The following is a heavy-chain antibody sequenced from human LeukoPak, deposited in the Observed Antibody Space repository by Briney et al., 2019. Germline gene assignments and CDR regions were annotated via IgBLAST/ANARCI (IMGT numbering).Heavy chain of an antibody. J-gene: IGHJ6*03. D-gene: IGHD1-26*01. V-gene: IGHV1-2*02. CDR2: INPNSGGT. CDR3: ARGAGAHNYYYMDV. CDR1: GYTFTGYY. Sequence: ASVKVSCKASGYTFTGYYMHWVRQAPGQGLEWMGWINPNSGGTNYAQKFQGRVTMTRDTSISTAYMELSRLRSDDTAVYYCARGAGAHNYYYMDVWGKGTTVTISS.